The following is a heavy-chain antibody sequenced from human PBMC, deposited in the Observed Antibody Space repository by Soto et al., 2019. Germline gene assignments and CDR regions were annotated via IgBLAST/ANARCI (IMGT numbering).Heavy chain of an antibody. D-gene: IGHD6-19*01. J-gene: IGHJ4*02. CDR1: GGSISSGGYS. V-gene: IGHV4-30-2*01. CDR2: FSHSGST. CDR3: ARGGLLPDY. Sequence: QLQLQESGSGLVKPSQTLSLTCAVSGGSISSGGYSWSWIRQPPGKGLEWIGYFSHSGSTYYNPSPKXRXTXPVARSKNQFSLKLSSVTAADTAVYYCARGGLLPDYWGQGTLVTVSS.